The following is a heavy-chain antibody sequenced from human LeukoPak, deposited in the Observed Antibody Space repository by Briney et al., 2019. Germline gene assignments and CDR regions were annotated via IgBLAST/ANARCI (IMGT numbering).Heavy chain of an antibody. D-gene: IGHD3-22*01. J-gene: IGHJ4*02. CDR3: ASSYYSSGLYYFDY. CDR1: GFTFSSYG. CDR2: INSVSSTI. V-gene: IGHV3-48*01. Sequence: RGSLRLSCAASGFTFSSYGTSWVRQAPGKGLEWVSWINSVSSTIYYADSVKGRFTISRDNARNSLYLQLNSLRAEDTAVYYCASSYYSSGLYYFDYWGQGTLVTVSS.